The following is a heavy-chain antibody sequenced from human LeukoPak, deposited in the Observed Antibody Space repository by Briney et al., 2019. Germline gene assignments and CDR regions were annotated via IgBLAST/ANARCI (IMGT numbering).Heavy chain of an antibody. V-gene: IGHV4-59*01. CDR2: IYYSGST. D-gene: IGHD5-18*01. Sequence: SETLSLTCTVSGGSISSYYWSWIRQPPGKGLEWIGYIYYSGSTNYNPSLKSRVTISVDTSKNQFSLELSSVTAADTAVYYCARAERGYSYGFFDYWGQGTLVTVSS. CDR3: ARAERGYSYGFFDY. CDR1: GGSISSYY. J-gene: IGHJ4*02.